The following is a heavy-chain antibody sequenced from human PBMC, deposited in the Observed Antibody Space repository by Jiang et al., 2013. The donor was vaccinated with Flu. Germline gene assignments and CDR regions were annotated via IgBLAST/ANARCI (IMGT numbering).Heavy chain of an antibody. CDR3: ARGPKRVTVFGVPIDPPPEF. V-gene: IGHV1-2*02. J-gene: IGHJ4*02. Sequence: SGAEVKQPGASVKVSCKASGYTFIGYYLHWVRQAPGQGPEWMGWINPKSGDTDYAQKFQGRVTMTRDTSISTAYMELTRLTSDDTAVYYCARGPKRVTVFGVPIDPPPEFWGQGTLVTVSS. D-gene: IGHD3-3*01. CDR1: GYTFIGYY. CDR2: INPKSGDT.